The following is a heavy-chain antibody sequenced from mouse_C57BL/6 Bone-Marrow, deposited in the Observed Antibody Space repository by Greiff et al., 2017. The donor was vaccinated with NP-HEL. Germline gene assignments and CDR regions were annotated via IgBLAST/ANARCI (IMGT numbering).Heavy chain of an antibody. Sequence: EVQGVESGGGLVQPGESLKLSCESNEYEFPSHDMSWVRKTPEKRLELVAAINSDGGSTYYPDTMERRFIISRDNTKKTLYLQMSSLRSEDTALYYCASQFPYYYGSSRGYWGQGTTLTVSS. CDR3: ASQFPYYYGSSRGY. D-gene: IGHD1-1*01. CDR1: EYEFPSHD. V-gene: IGHV5-2*01. J-gene: IGHJ2*01. CDR2: INSDGGST.